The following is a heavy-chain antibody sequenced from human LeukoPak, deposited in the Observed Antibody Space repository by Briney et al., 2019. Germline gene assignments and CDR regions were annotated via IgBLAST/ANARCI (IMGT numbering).Heavy chain of an antibody. J-gene: IGHJ4*02. Sequence: SETLSLTCTVSGGSMSSNYWSWLRQPPGKGLEWIGSIYYSGSTYYNPSLKSRVTISVDTSKNQFSLKLSSVTAADTAVYYCARAVQQLENLDYWGQGTLVTVSS. D-gene: IGHD6-13*01. V-gene: IGHV4-59*12. CDR1: GGSMSSNY. CDR3: ARAVQQLENLDY. CDR2: IYYSGST.